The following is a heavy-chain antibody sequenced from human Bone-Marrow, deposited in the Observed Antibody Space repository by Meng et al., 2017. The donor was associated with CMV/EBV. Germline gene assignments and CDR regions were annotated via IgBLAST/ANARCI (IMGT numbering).Heavy chain of an antibody. CDR1: GGSISSSSYY. CDR3: ARTFSSSWSSEGSDYFDY. CDR2: IYYSGST. V-gene: IGHV4-39*01. J-gene: IGHJ4*02. D-gene: IGHD6-13*01. Sequence: SETLSLTCTVSGGSISSSSYYWGWIRQPPGKGLEWIGSIYYSGSTYYNPSLKSRVTISVDTSKNQFSLKLSSVTAADTAVYYCARTFSSSWSSEGSDYFDYWGQGTRVTVSS.